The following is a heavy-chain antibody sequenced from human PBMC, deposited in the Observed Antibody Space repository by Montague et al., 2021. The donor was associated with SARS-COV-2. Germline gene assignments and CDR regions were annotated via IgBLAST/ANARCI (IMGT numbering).Heavy chain of an antibody. CDR3: ARVGRQQLVRLSGMDV. D-gene: IGHD6-13*01. V-gene: IGHV4-39*07. Sequence: SETLSLTCTVSGGSNSSSSYYWGWIRQSPGKGLEWIGSIYYSGSTYYNPSLKSRVTISVDTSKNQFSLKLSSVTAADTAVYYCARVGRQQLVRLSGMDVWGQGTTVTVSS. CDR1: GGSNSSSSYY. CDR2: IYYSGST. J-gene: IGHJ6*02.